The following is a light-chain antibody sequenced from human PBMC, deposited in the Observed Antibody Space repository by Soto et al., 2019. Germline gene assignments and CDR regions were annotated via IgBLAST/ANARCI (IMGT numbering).Light chain of an antibody. CDR1: QSVISSY. V-gene: IGKV3-20*01. J-gene: IGKJ1*01. CDR3: QQYGSSPPT. Sequence: EIVLTQSPGTLSLSPGERATLSSRASQSVISSYLAWYQQKPGQAPRLLIYGASSRATGIPDRFSGSGYGTDFTLTISRLEPEDFAVYYCQQYGSSPPTFGQGTKVEIK. CDR2: GAS.